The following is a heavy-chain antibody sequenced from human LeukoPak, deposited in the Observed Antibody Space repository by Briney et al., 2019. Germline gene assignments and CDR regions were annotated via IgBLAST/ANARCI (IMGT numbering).Heavy chain of an antibody. D-gene: IGHD5-12*01. J-gene: IGHJ4*02. CDR3: AKDIEDSGYDSSFDY. Sequence: PGRSLRPSCAASGFTFDDYAMHWVRHAPGKGLEWVSGISWNSGSIGYADSVKGRFTISRDNAKNSLYLQMNSLRAEDTALYYCAKDIEDSGYDSSFDYWGQGTLVTVSS. CDR1: GFTFDDYA. V-gene: IGHV3-9*01. CDR2: ISWNSGSI.